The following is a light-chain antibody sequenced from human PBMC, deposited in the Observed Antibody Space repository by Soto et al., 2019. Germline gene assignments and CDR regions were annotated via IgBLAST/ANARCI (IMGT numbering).Light chain of an antibody. CDR2: GNS. CDR1: SSNIGAGYD. J-gene: IGLJ2*01. V-gene: IGLV1-40*01. CDR3: QSYDSSLSVVV. Sequence: QSVLTQPPSVSGAPGQRVTISCTGSSSNIGAGYDVHWYQQLPGTAPKLLIYGNSNRPSGVPDRFSGSKSGTSASLAITGLNAEDEADYYCQSYDSSLSVVVFGGGTKLTVL.